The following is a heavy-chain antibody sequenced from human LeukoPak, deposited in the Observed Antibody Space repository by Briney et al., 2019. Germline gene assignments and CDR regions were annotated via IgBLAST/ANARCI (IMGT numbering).Heavy chain of an antibody. CDR1: GGSISSGDYY. CDR2: IYYSGST. D-gene: IGHD4-17*01. V-gene: IGHV4-30-4*08. Sequence: SETLSLTCTVSGGSISSGDYYWSWIRQPPGKGLEWIGYIYYSGSTYYNPSLKSRVTISVDTSRNQFSLKLSSVTAAGTAVYYCARTYGDYVPYYFDYWGQGTLVTVSS. CDR3: ARTYGDYVPYYFDY. J-gene: IGHJ4*02.